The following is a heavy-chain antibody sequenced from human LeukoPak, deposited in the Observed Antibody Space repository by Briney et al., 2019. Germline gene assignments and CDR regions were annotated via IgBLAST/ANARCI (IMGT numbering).Heavy chain of an antibody. CDR1: GFTFNNYA. D-gene: IGHD6-19*01. J-gene: IGHJ4*02. V-gene: IGHV3-33*05. Sequence: GRSLRLSCAASGFTFNNYAMHWVRQAPGKGLEWVAVITYSGANKYYADSVKGRFTISRDNAKNSLYLQMNGLRAEDTAVYYCARVGSGWLPLDYWGQGTLVTVSS. CDR2: ITYSGANK. CDR3: ARVGSGWLPLDY.